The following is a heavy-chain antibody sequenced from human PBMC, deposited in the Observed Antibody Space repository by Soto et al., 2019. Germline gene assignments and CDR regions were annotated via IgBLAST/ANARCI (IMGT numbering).Heavy chain of an antibody. CDR3: AREPKENYCTSTWYGGFDS. Sequence: PSGTLSLTCTVSGDSISSPHYYWTWVRQPPGKGLEWVGYIYYTGNNFYNPALQSRIAMSVDPSTNQFSLNLASVTAADTAVYYCAREPKENYCTSTWYGGFDSWCRGTLVAVAS. V-gene: IGHV4-30-4*01. D-gene: IGHD2-8*01. J-gene: IGHJ4*02. CDR2: IYYTGNN. CDR1: GDSISSPHYY.